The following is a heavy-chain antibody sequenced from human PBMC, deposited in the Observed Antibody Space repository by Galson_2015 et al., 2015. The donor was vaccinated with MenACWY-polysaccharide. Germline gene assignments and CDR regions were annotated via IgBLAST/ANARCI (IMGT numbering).Heavy chain of an antibody. Sequence: TLSLTCTVSGGSISSGGYYWSWIRQHPGKGLEWIGYIYYSGSTYYNPSLKSRVTISVDTSKNQFSLKLSSVTAADTAVYYCARLGGYYSPPLYWGQGTLVTVSS. J-gene: IGHJ4*02. CDR2: IYYSGST. CDR1: GGSISSGGYY. V-gene: IGHV4-31*03. CDR3: ARLGGYYSPPLY. D-gene: IGHD3-22*01.